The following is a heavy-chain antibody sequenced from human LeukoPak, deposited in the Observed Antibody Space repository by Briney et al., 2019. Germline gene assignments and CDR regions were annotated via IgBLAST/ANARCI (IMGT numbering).Heavy chain of an antibody. CDR2: INPNSGGT. CDR1: GYTFTGYY. J-gene: IGHJ4*01. D-gene: IGHD4-17*01. V-gene: IGHV1-2*02. Sequence: ASVNLSCKASGYTFTGYYMHWVRLAPGQGLEWMGWINPNSGGTNYAQTFQGRVTMTRDTSISTAYMELSRLRSDDTAVYYCAKHDYGDFTPSPFPIWGQGSLASVSS. CDR3: AKHDYGDFTPSPFPI.